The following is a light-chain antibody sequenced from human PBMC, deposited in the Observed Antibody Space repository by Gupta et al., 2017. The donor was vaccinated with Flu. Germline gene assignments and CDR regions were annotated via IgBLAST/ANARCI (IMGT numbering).Light chain of an antibody. CDR1: QSISSY. CDR3: QQSYKTTYS. Sequence: DINMSKSPSSLSASVGDRVTITCRASQSISSYLNWYQQKPGTAPKVLIYAASSLKSGVPSRFSGSGARKDFTLTIRSVQAEDFATYYCQQSYKTTYSFGQGTKLEIK. J-gene: IGKJ2*03. CDR2: AAS. V-gene: IGKV1-39*01.